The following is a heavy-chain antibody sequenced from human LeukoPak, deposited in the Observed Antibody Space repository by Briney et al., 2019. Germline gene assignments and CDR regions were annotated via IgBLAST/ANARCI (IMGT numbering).Heavy chain of an antibody. J-gene: IGHJ3*02. CDR1: GYTFTGYY. CDR2: INPRGGST. D-gene: IGHD6-13*01. Sequence: ASVKVSCKASGYTFTGYYMHWVRQAPGQGLEWMGIINPRGGSTSYAQKFQGRVTMTRDTSTSTVYMELSSLRSEDTAVYYCARVSSNNWYNERGAFDIWGQGTMVTVSS. CDR3: ARVSSNNWYNERGAFDI. V-gene: IGHV1-46*01.